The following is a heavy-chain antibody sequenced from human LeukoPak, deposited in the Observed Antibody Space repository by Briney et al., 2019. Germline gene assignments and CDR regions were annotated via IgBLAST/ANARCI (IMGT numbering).Heavy chain of an antibody. J-gene: IGHJ4*02. D-gene: IGHD6-13*01. CDR1: GYSFTSYW. V-gene: IGHV5-51*01. Sequence: KYGESLKISCKGSGYSFTSYWIGWVRQMPEKGLEWMGIIYPGDSDTRYSPSFQGQVTISADKSISTAYLQWSSLKASDTAMYYCARRRVAAAGSALYYFDYWGQGTLVTVSS. CDR2: IYPGDSDT. CDR3: ARRRVAAAGSALYYFDY.